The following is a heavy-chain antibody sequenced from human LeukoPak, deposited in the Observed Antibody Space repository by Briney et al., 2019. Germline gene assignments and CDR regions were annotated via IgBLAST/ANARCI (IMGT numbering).Heavy chain of an antibody. CDR1: GYTFTSYG. J-gene: IGHJ4*02. CDR2: IRVYNGDT. CDR3: ATGYCSSTNCRIDY. D-gene: IGHD2-2*03. V-gene: IGHV1-18*01. Sequence: ASVKVSCKASGYTFTSYGISWVRQAPGQGLEWMGWIRVYNGDTNYAQKLQGRDTMTTDTSTSTAYMELRSLRSDDTAVYYCATGYCSSTNCRIDYWGQGTLVSVSS.